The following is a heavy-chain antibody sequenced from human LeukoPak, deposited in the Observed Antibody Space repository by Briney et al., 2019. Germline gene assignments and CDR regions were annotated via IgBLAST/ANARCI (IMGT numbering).Heavy chain of an antibody. CDR1: GFTFSSYW. V-gene: IGHV3-7*01. Sequence: GGSLRLSCAASGFTFSSYWMSWVRQAPGKGLECVANIKQDGSEKYYVDSVKGRFTISSDNAKNSLYLQMNSLRAEDTAVYYCARTYYDFWSGRAPRGATYYFDYWGQGTLVTVSS. CDR3: ARTYYDFWSGRAPRGATYYFDY. J-gene: IGHJ4*02. CDR2: IKQDGSEK. D-gene: IGHD3-3*01.